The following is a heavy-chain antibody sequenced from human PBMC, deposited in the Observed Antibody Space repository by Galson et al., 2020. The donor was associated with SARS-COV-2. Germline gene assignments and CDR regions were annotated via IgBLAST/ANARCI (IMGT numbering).Heavy chain of an antibody. D-gene: IGHD2-2*02. Sequence: GGSLRLSCAASGFPFSTYSLNWVRQAPGKGLEWVSSISTGDAYLYYADSVRGRFTISRDNAKNSLYLHMNSLRAEDTAVYYCARCSSASCYNCGMYYWRQGTQVAVSS. CDR3: ARCSSASCYNCGMYY. V-gene: IGHV3-21*01. CDR2: ISTGDAYL. CDR1: GFPFSTYS. J-gene: IGHJ4*02.